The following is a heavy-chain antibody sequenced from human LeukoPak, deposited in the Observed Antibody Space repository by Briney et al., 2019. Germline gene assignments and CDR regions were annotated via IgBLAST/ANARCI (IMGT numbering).Heavy chain of an antibody. V-gene: IGHV3-66*01. D-gene: IGHD3-10*01. J-gene: IGHJ6*03. CDR1: GFTLSSKY. Sequence: GGSLRLSCAASGFTLSSKYMSWVRQAPGEGLEWVSVIYSGGSTYYADSVKGRFTISRDNSKNTLYLQMNSLRAEDTAVYYCAKGSVRYYYYMDVWGKGTTVTISS. CDR2: IYSGGST. CDR3: AKGSVRYYYYMDV.